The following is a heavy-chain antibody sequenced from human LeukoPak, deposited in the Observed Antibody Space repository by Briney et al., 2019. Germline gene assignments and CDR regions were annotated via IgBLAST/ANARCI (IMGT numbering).Heavy chain of an antibody. CDR1: GGSFSGYY. D-gene: IGHD6-19*01. V-gene: IGHV4-34*01. CDR2: INHSGST. Sequence: SETLSLTCAVYGGSFSGYYWSWIRQPPGKGLEWIGEINHSGSTNYNPSLKSRVTISVDTSKNQFSLKLSSVTAADTAVYYCASGASSGWSYYYYYYMDVWGKGTTVTISS. CDR3: ASGASSGWSYYYYYYMDV. J-gene: IGHJ6*03.